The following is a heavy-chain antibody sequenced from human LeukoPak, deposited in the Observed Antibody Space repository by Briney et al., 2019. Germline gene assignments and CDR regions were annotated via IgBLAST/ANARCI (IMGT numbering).Heavy chain of an antibody. CDR3: ARDYYDFRSGLGPLDY. Sequence: PGGSLRLSCAASGFSVSSKFMSWVRQAPGKGLEWVSVIYSGGSTYYADSVKGRFTISRDNSKNTLYLQMNSLRAEDTAVYYCARDYYDFRSGLGPLDYWGQGTLVTVSS. V-gene: IGHV3-66*01. CDR2: IYSGGST. CDR1: GFSVSSKF. J-gene: IGHJ4*02. D-gene: IGHD3-3*01.